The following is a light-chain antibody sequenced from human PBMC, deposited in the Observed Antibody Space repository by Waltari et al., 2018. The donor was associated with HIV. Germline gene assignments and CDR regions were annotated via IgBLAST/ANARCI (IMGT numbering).Light chain of an antibody. J-gene: IGLJ3*02. CDR1: KSNTGDNY. V-gene: IGLV1-47*01. CDR3: ATWDDSLNGWA. CDR2: TNN. Sequence: QSVMTQPPSASGTPGQGVTLPCSGSKSNTGDNYVYWYQQLPGKAPKLLIETNNQRPAGVPDRFSGSKSGTSASLAISGLRSDDEADYYCATWDDSLNGWAFGGGTKLTVL.